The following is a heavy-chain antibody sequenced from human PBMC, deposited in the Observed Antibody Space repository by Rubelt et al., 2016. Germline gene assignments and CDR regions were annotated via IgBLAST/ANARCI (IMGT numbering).Heavy chain of an antibody. CDR2: ISAYNGNT. Sequence: QVQLVQSGAEVKKPGASVKVSCKASGYTFTSYGISWVRQAPGQGLEWMGWISAYNGNTNYAQKIQGRVTMTTDTSTSTAYMELRSLRSDDTAVYYCARDRLLDDSSGGDAFDIWGQGTMVTVSS. D-gene: IGHD3-22*01. V-gene: IGHV1-18*01. CDR1: GYTFTSYG. CDR3: ARDRLLDDSSGGDAFDI. J-gene: IGHJ3*02.